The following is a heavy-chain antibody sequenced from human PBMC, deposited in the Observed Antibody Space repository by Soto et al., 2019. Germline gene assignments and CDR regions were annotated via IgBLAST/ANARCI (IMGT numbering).Heavy chain of an antibody. D-gene: IGHD5-12*01. CDR2: ISQSGNT. CDR1: SGSLSGYY. J-gene: IGHJ4*02. CDR3: ARLPGGYRPYYFDY. V-gene: IGHV4-34*01. Sequence: SETLSLTCSIYSGSLSGYYWSWIRQPPGKGLEWIGEISQSGNTNYSPSLKGRVSISVDTSKNQFSLKLGSVSAADTAVYYCARLPGGYRPYYFDYWGQGTLVTVSS.